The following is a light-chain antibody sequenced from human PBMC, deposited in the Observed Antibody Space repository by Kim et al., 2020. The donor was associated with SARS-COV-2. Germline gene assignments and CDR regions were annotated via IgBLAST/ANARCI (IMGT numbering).Light chain of an antibody. CDR2: DVS. J-gene: IGLJ3*02. Sequence: QSALTQPRSVSGSPGQSVTISCTGTSSDVGDYNYVSWYQQHPGKAPKLMIYDVSKRPSGVPDRFSGSKSGNTASLTISGLQAEDEADYYCCSYAGSSWVFGGGTQLTV. CDR1: SSDVGDYNY. CDR3: CSYAGSSWV. V-gene: IGLV2-11*01.